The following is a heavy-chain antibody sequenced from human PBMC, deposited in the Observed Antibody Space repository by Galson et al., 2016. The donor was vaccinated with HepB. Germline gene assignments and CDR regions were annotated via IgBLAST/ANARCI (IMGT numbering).Heavy chain of an antibody. CDR1: GFTFNTYA. V-gene: IGHV3-30-3*01. D-gene: IGHD3-10*01. Sequence: SLRLSCAASGFTFNTYAMHWVRQAPGKGLEWVAGISFDGYKQYYADSVKGRFTISRDNSQDTLDLQMNSLRPEDTAVYYCASWGAYYGSGIYDDGESSSNYYGMDVWGQGTTVAVSS. CDR2: ISFDGYKQ. CDR3: ASWGAYYGSGIYDDGESSSNYYGMDV. J-gene: IGHJ6*02.